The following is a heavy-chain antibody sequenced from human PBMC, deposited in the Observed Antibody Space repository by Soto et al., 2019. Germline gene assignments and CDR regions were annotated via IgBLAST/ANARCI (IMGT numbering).Heavy chain of an antibody. CDR2: ILYSGNS. V-gene: IGHV4-61*08. CDR3: ATFGGGWNF. D-gene: IGHD6-19*01. J-gene: IGHJ4*02. Sequence: QVQLQESGPGQVKPSETLSLTCSVSGGSVSSGGYYWTWIRQPPGKGLEWIGYILYSGNSNYNPSLKSRVILSRETSKNQFSLKLSSVTAADTAVYYCATFGGGWNFWGQGTLVTVS. CDR1: GGSVSSGGYY.